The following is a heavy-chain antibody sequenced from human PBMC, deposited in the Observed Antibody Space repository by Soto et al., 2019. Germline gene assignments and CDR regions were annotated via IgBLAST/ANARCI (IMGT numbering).Heavy chain of an antibody. CDR1: GGTFSSYA. Sequence: QVQLVQSGAEVKKPGSSVKVSCKASGGTFSSYAISWVRQAPGQGLEWMGGIIPIFGTANYAQKFQGRVTITADESTRTAYMELSSLRSEDTAVYYCARVRPNYGSGSYYNPGAFDIWGQGTMVTVSS. D-gene: IGHD3-10*01. CDR3: ARVRPNYGSGSYYNPGAFDI. CDR2: IIPIFGTA. J-gene: IGHJ3*02. V-gene: IGHV1-69*01.